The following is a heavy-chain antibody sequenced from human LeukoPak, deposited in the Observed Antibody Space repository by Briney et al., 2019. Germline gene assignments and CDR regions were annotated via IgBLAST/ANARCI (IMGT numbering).Heavy chain of an antibody. Sequence: GGSLRLSCAASGFTLSDYYMSWVRLAPGKGREWVSYISSSGTTIYNADSVKGRFTISRDNAKKSLYLQMNSLRDEDTAVYYCARVYDSSGYYFDDWGQGTLVTVSS. CDR3: ARVYDSSGYYFDD. CDR2: ISSSGTTI. V-gene: IGHV3-11*01. J-gene: IGHJ4*02. CDR1: GFTLSDYY. D-gene: IGHD3-22*01.